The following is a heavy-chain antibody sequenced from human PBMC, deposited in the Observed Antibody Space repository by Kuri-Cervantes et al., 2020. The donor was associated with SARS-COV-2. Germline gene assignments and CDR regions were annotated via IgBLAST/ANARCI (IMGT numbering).Heavy chain of an antibody. Sequence: GESLKISCVGTGFTFSGYTMNWVRQAPGKALQWVSSISGSGSYIYYADSVKGRFTISRDNPKSTLFLQMNSLRTDDTAVYYCATSPFDFWGGYGLDPWGQGTLVSVSS. CDR2: ISGSGSYI. V-gene: IGHV3-21*01. D-gene: IGHD3-3*01. CDR3: ATSPFDFWGGYGLDP. CDR1: GFTFSGYT. J-gene: IGHJ5*02.